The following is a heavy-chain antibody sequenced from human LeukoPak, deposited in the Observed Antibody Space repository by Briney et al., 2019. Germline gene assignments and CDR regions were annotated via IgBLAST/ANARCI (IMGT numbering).Heavy chain of an antibody. J-gene: IGHJ6*03. CDR2: ISYDGSNK. D-gene: IGHD3-10*01. CDR1: GFTFSSYA. Sequence: GGSLRLSCAASGFTFSSYAMHWVRQAPGKGLEWVAVISYDGSNKYYADSVKGRFTISRDNSKNTLYLQMNSLRAEDTAVYYCARGFGYMDVWGKGTTVTVSS. V-gene: IGHV3-30*01. CDR3: ARGFGYMDV.